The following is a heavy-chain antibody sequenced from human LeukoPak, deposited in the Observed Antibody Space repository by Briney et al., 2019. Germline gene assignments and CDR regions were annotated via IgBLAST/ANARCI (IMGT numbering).Heavy chain of an antibody. CDR2: IYYSGST. V-gene: IGHV4-39*01. J-gene: IGHJ5*02. D-gene: IGHD4-23*01. Sequence: SETLSLTCTVSGGSISSSSYYWGWIRQPPGKGLEWVGSIYYSGSTYYNPSLKSRVAISVDTSKNQFSLKLSSVTAADTAVYYCATTDYGGKGSDPWGQGTLVTVSS. CDR1: GGSISSSSYY. CDR3: ATTDYGGKGSDP.